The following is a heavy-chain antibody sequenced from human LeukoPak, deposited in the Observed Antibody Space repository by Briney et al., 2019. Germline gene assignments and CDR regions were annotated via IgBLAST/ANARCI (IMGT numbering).Heavy chain of an antibody. Sequence: SGGSLRLSCAASGFTFSSYGMSWVRQAPGKGLEWVSAISGSGGSTYYADSVKGRFTISRDNSKNTLYLQMNSLRAEDTAVYYCAKAGYTRGYFDYWGQGTLVTVSS. CDR1: GFTFSSYG. CDR2: ISGSGGST. CDR3: AKAGYTRGYFDY. J-gene: IGHJ4*02. D-gene: IGHD5-24*01. V-gene: IGHV3-23*01.